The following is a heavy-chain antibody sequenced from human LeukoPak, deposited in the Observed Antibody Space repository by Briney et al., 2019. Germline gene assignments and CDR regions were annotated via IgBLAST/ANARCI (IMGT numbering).Heavy chain of an antibody. CDR1: GGSISSGDYY. CDR2: IYSSCST. D-gene: IGHD1-26*01. Sequence: SETLSLTCTVSGGSISSGDYYWRWIRQPPGKGVEWIGYIYSSCSTYYNPSLKSRVTISVDTSKNQFSLKLSSVTAADTAVYYCASSGKRIYWGQGTLVAVSS. V-gene: IGHV4-30-4*08. J-gene: IGHJ4*02. CDR3: ASSGKRIY.